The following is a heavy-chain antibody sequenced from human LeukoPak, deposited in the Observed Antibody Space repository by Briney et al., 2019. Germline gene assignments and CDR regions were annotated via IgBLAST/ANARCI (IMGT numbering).Heavy chain of an antibody. Sequence: GGSLRLPCAASGLTFSSYWMRWVRQAPGKGLEWVANIKRDGSEKYYVDSVKGRFTISRDNAKNSLYLQMNSLRAEDTAVYYCAELGITMIGGVWGKGTTVTISS. D-gene: IGHD3-10*02. CDR1: GLTFSSYW. CDR2: IKRDGSEK. CDR3: AELGITMIGGV. V-gene: IGHV3-7*01. J-gene: IGHJ6*04.